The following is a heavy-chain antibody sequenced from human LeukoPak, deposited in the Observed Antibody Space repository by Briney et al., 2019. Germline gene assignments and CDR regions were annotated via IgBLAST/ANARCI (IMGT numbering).Heavy chain of an antibody. Sequence: PGGSLRLSCAASGFTFSTYAMSWVRQAPGKGLEWVSTISGSGGTTDYADSVKGRFTISRDNSKSTLYLQMNSLRAEDTVVYYCAKGDDPIAIFGVVTLDYWGQGTLVTVSS. CDR2: ISGSGGTT. CDR1: GFTFSTYA. J-gene: IGHJ4*02. CDR3: AKGDDPIAIFGVVTLDY. V-gene: IGHV3-23*01. D-gene: IGHD3-3*01.